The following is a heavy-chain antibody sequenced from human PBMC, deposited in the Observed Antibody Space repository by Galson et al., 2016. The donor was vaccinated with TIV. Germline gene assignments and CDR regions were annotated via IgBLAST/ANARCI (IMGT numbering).Heavy chain of an antibody. D-gene: IGHD2-8*01. CDR3: ERVKYGELSPFES. Sequence: SVKVSCKASGYTFTDYYMHWLRQAPGQGLEWLGRINPNNDDTDYAEKFQGRLTFTRDTSITTATMELSRLGSDDTAVYYCERVKYGELSPFESWGQGTLVTVSS. CDR2: INPNNDDT. CDR1: GYTFTDYY. V-gene: IGHV1-2*06. J-gene: IGHJ4*02.